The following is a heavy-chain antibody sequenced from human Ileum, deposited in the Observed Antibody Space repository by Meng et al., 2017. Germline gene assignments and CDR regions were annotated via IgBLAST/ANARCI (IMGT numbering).Heavy chain of an antibody. CDR1: GFTFSSYA. J-gene: IGHJ4*02. CDR3: AKPYYFDSSGYPPDY. CDR2: ISGSGGGT. V-gene: IGHV3-23*01. Sequence: EVQLLESGGGLVQSGGSLRLSCSAYGFTFSSYAMSWVRQAPGKGLEWVSGISGSGGGTYYADSVKGRFIISRDNSKNTLYLQVNSLRAEDTAVYYCAKPYYFDSSGYPPDYWGQGTLVTVSS. D-gene: IGHD3-22*01.